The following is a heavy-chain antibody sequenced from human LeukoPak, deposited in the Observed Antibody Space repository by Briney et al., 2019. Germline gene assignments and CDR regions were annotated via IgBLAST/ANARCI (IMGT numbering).Heavy chain of an antibody. D-gene: IGHD5-18*01. Sequence: ASVKASCKASGYTFTGYYMHWVRQAPGQGLEWMGWINPNSGGTNYAQKFQGRVTMTRDTSISTAYMELSRLRSDDTAVYYCAKDGGRGYNYGLYYFDYWGQGTLVTVSS. CDR3: AKDGGRGYNYGLYYFDY. CDR1: GYTFTGYY. CDR2: INPNSGGT. V-gene: IGHV1-2*02. J-gene: IGHJ4*02.